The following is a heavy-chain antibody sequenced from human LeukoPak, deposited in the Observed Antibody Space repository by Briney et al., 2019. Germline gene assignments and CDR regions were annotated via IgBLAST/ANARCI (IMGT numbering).Heavy chain of an antibody. CDR3: ARDLPYYYDSSGFGLDY. D-gene: IGHD3-22*01. J-gene: IGHJ4*02. V-gene: IGHV4-59*12. CDR2: IYYSGST. CDR1: GGSISSYY. Sequence: SETLSLTCTVSGGSISSYYWSWIRQPPGKGLEWIGSIYYSGSTYYNPSLKSRVTISVDTSKNQFSLKLSSVTAADTAVYYCARDLPYYYDSSGFGLDYWGQGTLVTVSS.